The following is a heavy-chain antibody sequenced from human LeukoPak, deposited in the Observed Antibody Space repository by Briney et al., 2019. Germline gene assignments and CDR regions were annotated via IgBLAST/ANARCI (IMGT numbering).Heavy chain of an antibody. J-gene: IGHJ4*02. V-gene: IGHV3-7*01. CDR1: GFTFSNYW. CDR3: ARELLVDY. Sequence: GGSLRLSCAASGFTFSNYWMSWVRQAPGKGLEWVAHINKDGSEIYYVDSVKGRFTISRDNAKSSLSLQMNSLRVEDTAVYYCARELLVDYWGQGTLVTVSS. D-gene: IGHD1-26*01. CDR2: INKDGSEI.